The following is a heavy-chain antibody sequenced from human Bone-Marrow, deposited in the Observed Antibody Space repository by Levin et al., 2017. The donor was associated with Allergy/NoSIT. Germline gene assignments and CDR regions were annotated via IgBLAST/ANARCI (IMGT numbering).Heavy chain of an antibody. CDR1: RFTFNDYA. CDR2: ILRDGRKT. CDR3: ARVSGERAVVVTNDAMTL. D-gene: IGHD2-15*01. J-gene: IGHJ4*03. Sequence: GESLKISCVGSRFTFNDYAMHWVRQSPDKGLEWLAVILRDGRKTYYADSVKGRFIISRDNDKNTVVLQMKSLKSEDTAMYYCARVSGERAVVVTNDAMTLWGEGTLVTVSS. V-gene: IGHV3-30*03.